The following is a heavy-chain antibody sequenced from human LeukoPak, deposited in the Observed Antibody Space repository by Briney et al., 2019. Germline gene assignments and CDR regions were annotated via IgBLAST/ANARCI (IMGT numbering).Heavy chain of an antibody. Sequence: PSETLSLTCTVSGGSISSYYWSWIRQPPGKGLEWIGYIYTSGSTNHNPSLKSRVTISVDTSKNQFSLKLSSVTAADTAVYYCARGVREYSGYDLGYFDYWGQGTLVTVSS. CDR1: GGSISSYY. CDR2: IYTSGST. J-gene: IGHJ4*02. D-gene: IGHD5-12*01. CDR3: ARGVREYSGYDLGYFDY. V-gene: IGHV4-4*09.